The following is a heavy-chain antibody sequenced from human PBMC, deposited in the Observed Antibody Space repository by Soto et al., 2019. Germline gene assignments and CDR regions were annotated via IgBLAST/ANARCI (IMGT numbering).Heavy chain of an antibody. Sequence: GGSLRLSCTASGFTFRSYGMYWVRQAPGKGLEWVSRIKTDGSITSYADSVKGRFTVSRDNARDTLYLQMNSLRVEDKAVYYCAQDLSYVPEYWGQGSLVTGSS. V-gene: IGHV3-74*01. CDR1: GFTFRSYG. CDR2: IKTDGSIT. D-gene: IGHD1-26*01. J-gene: IGHJ4*02. CDR3: AQDLSYVPEY.